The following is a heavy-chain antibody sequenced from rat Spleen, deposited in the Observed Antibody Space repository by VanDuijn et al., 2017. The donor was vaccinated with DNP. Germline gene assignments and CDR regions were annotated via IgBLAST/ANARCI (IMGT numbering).Heavy chain of an antibody. CDR3: ARPDY. Sequence: EVQLVESGGGLVQPGRSLKLSCVASGFTFNNYWMIWIRQAPRKGLEWVATIIYDGSRTYYRDSLKGRFTISRDNAKSTLYLHMDSLTSEDTATYYCARPDYWGQGVMVTVSS. CDR1: GFTFNNYW. CDR2: IIYDGSRT. V-gene: IGHV5-29*01. J-gene: IGHJ2*01.